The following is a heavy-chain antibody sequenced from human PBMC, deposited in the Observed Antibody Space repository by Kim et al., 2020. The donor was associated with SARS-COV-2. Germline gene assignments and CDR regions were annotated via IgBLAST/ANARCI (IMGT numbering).Heavy chain of an antibody. D-gene: IGHD3-9*01. J-gene: IGHJ6*02. CDR3: AVSYYDIYDNYGMDV. Sequence: GGSLRLSCAASGFTFSSYWMHWVRQAPGKGLVWVSRINSDGSSTSYADSVKGRFTISRDNAKNTLYLQMNSLRAEDTAVYYCAVSYYDIYDNYGMDVWGQGTTVTVSS. CDR2: INSDGSST. CDR1: GFTFSSYW. V-gene: IGHV3-74*01.